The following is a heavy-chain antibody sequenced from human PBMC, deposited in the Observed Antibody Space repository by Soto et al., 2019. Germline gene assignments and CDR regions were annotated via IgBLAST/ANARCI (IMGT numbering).Heavy chain of an antibody. Sequence: ASVKVSCKASGYTFTSYDIHWVRQATGQGLAWMGWMTPNSGNTGYAQKFQGRVTMTRNTSISTAYMELSSLRSEDTAVYYCARGRYFGDYYDSSGYYGNYYYYGMDVWGQGTTVTV. CDR2: MTPNSGNT. D-gene: IGHD3-22*01. V-gene: IGHV1-8*01. CDR1: GYTFTSYD. CDR3: ARGRYFGDYYDSSGYYGNYYYYGMDV. J-gene: IGHJ6*02.